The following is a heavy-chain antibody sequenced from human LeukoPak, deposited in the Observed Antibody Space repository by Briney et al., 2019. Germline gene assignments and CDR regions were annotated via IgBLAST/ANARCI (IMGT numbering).Heavy chain of an antibody. J-gene: IGHJ4*02. CDR2: INPNSGGT. D-gene: IGHD3-10*01. CDR3: ATYYSDTSARD. CDR1: GHIFTAYY. Sequence: ASVKVSCKASGHIFTAYYMFWVRQAPGQGLEWMGWINPNSGGTNLAPNFQDRVTLTSDTSISTAYMELSGLTSDDTAVYFCATYYSDTSARDWGQGTLVTVSS. V-gene: IGHV1-2*02.